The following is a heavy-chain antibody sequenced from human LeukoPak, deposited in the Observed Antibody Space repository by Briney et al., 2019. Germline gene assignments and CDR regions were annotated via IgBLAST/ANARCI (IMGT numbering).Heavy chain of an antibody. CDR2: ISWNSGSI. CDR1: GFTFDDYA. Sequence: SGRSLRLSCAASGFTFDDYAMHWVRQAPGKGLEWVSGISWNSGSIGYADSVKGRFTISRDNAKNSLYLQMNSLRAEDTALYYCAKDIDDSSGWSVYWGQGTLVTVSS. CDR3: AKDIDDSSGWSVY. V-gene: IGHV3-9*01. D-gene: IGHD6-19*01. J-gene: IGHJ4*02.